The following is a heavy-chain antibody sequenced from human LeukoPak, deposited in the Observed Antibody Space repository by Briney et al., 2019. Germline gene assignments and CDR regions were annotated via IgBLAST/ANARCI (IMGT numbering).Heavy chain of an antibody. CDR2: INPNSGGT. J-gene: IGHJ4*02. CDR1: GYTFTGYY. Sequence: GASVKVSCKASGYTFTGYYMHWVRQAPGQGLEWMGRINPNSGGTNYAQKFQGRVTMTRDTSISTAYMELSRLRSDDTAVYYCARPQWLVPFYYFDYWGQGTLVTVSS. D-gene: IGHD6-19*01. CDR3: ARPQWLVPFYYFDY. V-gene: IGHV1-2*06.